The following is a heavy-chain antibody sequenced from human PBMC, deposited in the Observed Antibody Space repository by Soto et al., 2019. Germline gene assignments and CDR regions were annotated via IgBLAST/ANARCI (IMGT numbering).Heavy chain of an antibody. CDR3: AGNYYDSSGYYYVDY. J-gene: IGHJ4*02. V-gene: IGHV1-2*02. CDR2: INPNSGAT. D-gene: IGHD3-22*01. Sequence: ASVKVSCKASGYTFTDYYIHWVRQAPGQGLEWMGWINPNSGATNYAQKFQGRVTLTRDTSISTAYMELSRLRSDDTAVYYCAGNYYDSSGYYYVDYWGQGTQVTVSS. CDR1: GYTFTDYY.